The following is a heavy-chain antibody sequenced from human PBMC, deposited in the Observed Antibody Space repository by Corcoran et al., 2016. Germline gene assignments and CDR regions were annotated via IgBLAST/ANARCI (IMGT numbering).Heavy chain of an antibody. CDR1: GYTFTSYY. J-gene: IGHJ6*02. D-gene: IGHD3-22*01. V-gene: IGHV1-46*01. CDR3: AAPLVYYDSSGYYSYYGMDV. Sequence: QVQLVQSGAEVKKPGASVKVSSKASGYTFTSYYMHWVRQAPGQGLEWMGIINPSGGSTSYAQKFQGRVTMTRDTSTSTVYMELSSLRSEDTAVYYCAAPLVYYDSSGYYSYYGMDVWGQGTTVTVSS. CDR2: INPSGGST.